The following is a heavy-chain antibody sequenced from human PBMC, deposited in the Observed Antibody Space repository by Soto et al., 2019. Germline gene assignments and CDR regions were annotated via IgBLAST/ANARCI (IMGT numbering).Heavy chain of an antibody. V-gene: IGHV2-70*04. CDR3: ARMFHCSGGTCPFDY. D-gene: IGHD2-15*01. CDR2: IDWDDDK. Sequence: VGNPTKTLTLTCTFSGFSLSTRGMRVSWIRQPPGKALEWLARIDWDDDKFYNTSLKTRLTISKDSSKNQVVLTITNMDPVDTATYYCARMFHCSGGTCPFDYWGQGALVTVSS. J-gene: IGHJ4*02. CDR1: GFSLSTRGMR.